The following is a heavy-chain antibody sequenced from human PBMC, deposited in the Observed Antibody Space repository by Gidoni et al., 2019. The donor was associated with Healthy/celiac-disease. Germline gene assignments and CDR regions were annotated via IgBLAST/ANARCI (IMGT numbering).Heavy chain of an antibody. V-gene: IGHV1-2*02. D-gene: IGHD3-22*01. CDR1: GYTCTGYY. Sequence: QVQLVQSGAEVKKPGASVKVSCTASGYTCTGYYMHWVRQAPGQGLEWMGWINPNSGGTNYAQKFQGRVTMTRDTSISPAYMELSRLRSDDTAVYYCARECLDYYYDSSGYLSWGQGTLVTVSS. J-gene: IGHJ5*02. CDR3: ARECLDYYYDSSGYLS. CDR2: INPNSGGT.